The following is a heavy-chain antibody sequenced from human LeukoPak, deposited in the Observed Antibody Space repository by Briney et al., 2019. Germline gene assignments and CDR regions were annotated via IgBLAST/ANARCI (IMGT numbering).Heavy chain of an antibody. Sequence: GGSLRLSCAASGFPFSSYAMSWVRQAPGKGLEWVSAISGSDGRTYYADSVKGRFTVSRDNSKNTLYLQMNSLRAEDTAVYYCAKETGAPGAFDIWGQGTMVTVSS. J-gene: IGHJ3*02. CDR2: ISGSDGRT. V-gene: IGHV3-23*01. D-gene: IGHD1-14*01. CDR1: GFPFSSYA. CDR3: AKETGAPGAFDI.